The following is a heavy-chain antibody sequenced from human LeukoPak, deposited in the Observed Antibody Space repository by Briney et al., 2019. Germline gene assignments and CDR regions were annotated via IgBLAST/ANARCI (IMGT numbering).Heavy chain of an antibody. CDR1: GYTFTSYY. CDR3: ARSVSYIAAAGTGRDY. D-gene: IGHD6-13*01. J-gene: IGHJ4*02. Sequence: ASVKVSCKASGYTFTSYYMHWVRQAPGQGLEWMGIINPSGGSTSYAQKLQGRVTMTRDTSTSTVYMELSSLRSEDTAVYYCARSVSYIAAAGTGRDYWGQGTLVTVSS. V-gene: IGHV1-46*01. CDR2: INPSGGST.